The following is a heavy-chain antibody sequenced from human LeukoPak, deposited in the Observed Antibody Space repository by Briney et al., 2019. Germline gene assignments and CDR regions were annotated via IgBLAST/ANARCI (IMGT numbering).Heavy chain of an antibody. Sequence: SETLSLTCTVSGGSISSSSYYWGWIRQPPGKGLEWIGSIYYSGSTYYNPSLKSRVTISVDTSKNQFSLKLSSVTAADTAVYYCASRRGYFPSYFDYWGQGTLVTVSS. J-gene: IGHJ4*02. CDR1: GGSISSSSYY. CDR3: ASRRGYFPSYFDY. V-gene: IGHV4-39*01. CDR2: IYYSGST. D-gene: IGHD3-22*01.